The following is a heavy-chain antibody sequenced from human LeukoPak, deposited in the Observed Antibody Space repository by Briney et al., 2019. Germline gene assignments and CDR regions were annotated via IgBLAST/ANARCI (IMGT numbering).Heavy chain of an antibody. D-gene: IGHD6-19*01. CDR1: GCTFSNYW. CDR3: TTAPGIAVAGTFPRFDC. Sequence: GGSLTLSCAASGCTFSNYWMSWVRQPPGKGLEWVGRIKSRADDGTTDYAAPVTGRFTISRDDSKNTLYLQMNSLKTEDTAVYYCTTAPGIAVAGTFPRFDCWGQGTLVTVSS. J-gene: IGHJ4*02. V-gene: IGHV3-15*01. CDR2: IKSRADDGTT.